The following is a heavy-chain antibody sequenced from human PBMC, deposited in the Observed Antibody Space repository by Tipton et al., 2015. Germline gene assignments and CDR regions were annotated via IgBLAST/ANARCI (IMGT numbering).Heavy chain of an antibody. Sequence: GLVKPSETLSLTCAVSAYSISSDYYWGWIRQPPGKGLEWIGSISHSGNTYYNPSLKSRVTMSRDTSKNQFSLKLTSVTAADTAVYYCACQDYDSLTRDYQTVDYWGQGTLVTASS. V-gene: IGHV4-38-2*01. J-gene: IGHJ4*02. CDR1: AYSISSDYY. D-gene: IGHD3-9*01. CDR3: ACQDYDSLTRDYQTVDY. CDR2: ISHSGNT.